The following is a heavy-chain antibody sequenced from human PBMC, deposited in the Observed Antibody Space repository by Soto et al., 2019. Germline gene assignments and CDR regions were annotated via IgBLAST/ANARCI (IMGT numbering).Heavy chain of an antibody. J-gene: IGHJ3*02. D-gene: IGHD1-1*01. V-gene: IGHV4-39*01. CDR2: IYYSGST. Sequence: TLSLTCTVSGSSISSSSYYWGCIRQPPGKGLEWIGSIYYSGSTYYNPSLKSRVTISVDTSKNQFSLRLSSVTAADTAVYYCARLDRTTEDAFDIWGQGTMVTVSS. CDR3: ARLDRTTEDAFDI. CDR1: GSSISSSSYY.